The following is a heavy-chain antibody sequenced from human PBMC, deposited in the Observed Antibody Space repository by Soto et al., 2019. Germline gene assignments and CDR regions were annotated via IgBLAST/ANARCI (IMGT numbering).Heavy chain of an antibody. Sequence: GSLRLSCAASGLTFSSYGMHWVRQAPGKGLEWVAVIWYDGSNKYYADSVKGRFTISRDNSKNTLYLQMNSLRAEDTAVYYCARGRFAGAYCTNGVCPPYYYYGMDVWGQGTTVTAP. J-gene: IGHJ6*02. CDR2: IWYDGSNK. D-gene: IGHD2-8*01. V-gene: IGHV3-33*01. CDR3: ARGRFAGAYCTNGVCPPYYYYGMDV. CDR1: GLTFSSYG.